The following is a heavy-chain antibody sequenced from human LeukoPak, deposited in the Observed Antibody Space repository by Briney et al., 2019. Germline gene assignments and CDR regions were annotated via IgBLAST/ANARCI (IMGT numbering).Heavy chain of an antibody. CDR3: ARHVTISRGWPPTYDYYYYMDV. J-gene: IGHJ6*03. CDR2: IYYSGST. V-gene: IGHV4-61*01. CDR1: GGSINSGSHH. D-gene: IGHD3-3*01. Sequence: KPSETLSLTCTVSGGSINSGSHHWSWIRQPPGKGLEWIGHIYYSGSTNYNPSLKSRVTISVDTSKKQFSLKLSSVTAADTAVYYCARHVTISRGWPPTYDYYYYMDVWGKGTTVTVSS.